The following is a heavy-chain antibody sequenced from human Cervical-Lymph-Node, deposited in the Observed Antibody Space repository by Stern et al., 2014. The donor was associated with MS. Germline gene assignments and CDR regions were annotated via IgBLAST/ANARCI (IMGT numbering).Heavy chain of an antibody. CDR3: ARDVANYRGRYYYYNLDV. Sequence: QLQLQESGPGLVEPSETLSLTCTVSGGSMNSYYWSWIRQPPGKGLEWIGYIYYTGSTKYNPSFQSRVTMSVDTSMNQFSLQLRSVTAADSALYYCARDVANYRGRYYYYNLDVWGQGTTVTVSS. J-gene: IGHJ6*02. D-gene: IGHD1-7*01. CDR2: IYYTGST. CDR1: GGSMNSYY. V-gene: IGHV4-59*01.